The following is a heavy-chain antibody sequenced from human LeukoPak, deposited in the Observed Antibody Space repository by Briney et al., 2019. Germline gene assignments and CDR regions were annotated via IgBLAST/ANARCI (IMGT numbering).Heavy chain of an antibody. CDR3: ASSHSSGWYYFDY. CDR2: ISYDGSNK. Sequence: GGSLRLSCAASGFTFSTYAMHWVRQAPGKGLEWVPVISYDGSNKYYADSVKGRFTISRDNSKNTLYLQMNSLRAEDTAVYYCASSHSSGWYYFDYWGQGTLVTVSS. D-gene: IGHD6-19*01. J-gene: IGHJ4*02. V-gene: IGHV3-30-3*01. CDR1: GFTFSTYA.